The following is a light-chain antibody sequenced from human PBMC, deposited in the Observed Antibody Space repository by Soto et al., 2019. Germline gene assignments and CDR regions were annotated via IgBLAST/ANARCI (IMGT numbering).Light chain of an antibody. CDR3: QQYGGSPRT. J-gene: IGKJ1*01. Sequence: EIGVTQSPSTLSVSTGERATLSCRASQSVSSNLAWYQQKPGQAPRLLIYGASTRATGIPARFSGGGSGTEFTLTISRLEPEDFAVYYCQQYGGSPRTFGQGTKVDIK. V-gene: IGKV3-15*01. CDR2: GAS. CDR1: QSVSSN.